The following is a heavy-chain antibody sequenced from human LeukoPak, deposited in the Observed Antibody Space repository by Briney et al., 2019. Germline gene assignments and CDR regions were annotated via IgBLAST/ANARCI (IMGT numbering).Heavy chain of an antibody. D-gene: IGHD3-10*01. J-gene: IGHJ4*02. CDR3: ARQGWFGELLSPLDY. V-gene: IGHV4-39*01. CDR2: IYYSGST. Sequence: SETLSLTCTVSGGSISSSSYYWGWIRQPPGKGLEWIGSIYYSGSTYYNPSLRSRVTISVDTSKNQFSLKLSSVTASDTAVYYCARQGWFGELLSPLDYWGQGTLVTVSS. CDR1: GGSISSSSYY.